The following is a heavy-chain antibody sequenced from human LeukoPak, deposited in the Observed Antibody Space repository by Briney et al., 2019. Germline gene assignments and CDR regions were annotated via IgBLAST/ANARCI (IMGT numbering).Heavy chain of an antibody. V-gene: IGHV3-21*01. J-gene: IGHJ4*02. CDR3: ARLYSGYDVVDY. CDR2: ISSSSSYI. CDR1: GFTFSSYS. Sequence: GRSLRLSCAASGFTFSSYSMNWVRQAPGKGLEWVSSISSSSSYIYYADSVKGRFTISRDNAKNSLYLQMNSLRAEDTAVYYCARLYSGYDVVDYWGQGTLVTVSS. D-gene: IGHD5-12*01.